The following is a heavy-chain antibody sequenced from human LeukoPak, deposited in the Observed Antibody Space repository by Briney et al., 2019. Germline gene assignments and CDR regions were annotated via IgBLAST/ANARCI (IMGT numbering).Heavy chain of an antibody. CDR2: IRYDGTNK. Sequence: GGSLRLSCAASGFTFSSYGMHWVRQAPGKGLEWVAFIRYDGTNKYYADSVKGRFTISRDNSKNTLYLQMNSLRAEDTAVYYCARSYREYYDILTGYHKGSYFDYWGQGTLVTVSS. CDR1: GFTFSSYG. J-gene: IGHJ4*02. V-gene: IGHV3-30*02. CDR3: ARSYREYYDILTGYHKGSYFDY. D-gene: IGHD3-9*01.